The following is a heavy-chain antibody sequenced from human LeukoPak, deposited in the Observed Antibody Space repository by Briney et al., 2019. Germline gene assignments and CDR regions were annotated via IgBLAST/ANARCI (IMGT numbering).Heavy chain of an antibody. Sequence: GGSLRLSCAASGFTFSSYWMHWVRQAPGKGLVWVSRINSDGSSTNYADSVKGRITISRDYAKNTLYLQLNSLRAEDTAVYYCARGPPPRPNPYIFHYWGQGTLVTVSS. CDR2: INSDGSST. V-gene: IGHV3-74*01. D-gene: IGHD4-11*01. CDR3: ARGPPPRPNPYIFHY. J-gene: IGHJ4*02. CDR1: GFTFSSYW.